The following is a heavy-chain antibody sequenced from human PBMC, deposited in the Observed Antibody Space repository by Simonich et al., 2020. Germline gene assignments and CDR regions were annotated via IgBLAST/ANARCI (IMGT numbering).Heavy chain of an antibody. J-gene: IGHJ3*02. Sequence: GGGLVQPGGSLRLSCAASGFTFSSYAMSWVRQAPGKGLEWVSVISGSGGSTYYADSVKVRFTISRDNSKNTLYLQMNSLRAEDTAVYYCAKDLGERITMIVVVIDAFDIWGQGTMVTVSS. D-gene: IGHD3-22*01. CDR1: GFTFSSYA. V-gene: IGHV3-23*01. CDR3: AKDLGERITMIVVVIDAFDI. CDR2: ISGSGGST.